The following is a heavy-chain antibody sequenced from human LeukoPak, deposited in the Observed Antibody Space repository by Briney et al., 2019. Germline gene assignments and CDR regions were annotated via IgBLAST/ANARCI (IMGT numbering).Heavy chain of an antibody. J-gene: IGHJ4*02. D-gene: IGHD3-16*01. CDR1: GFNLSSCC. CDR2: ITPDAGRT. Sequence: GGSLRLSCAASGFNLSSCCMTWVRQAPGKGLEWVSGITPDAGRTYYAGSVKGRFTIYRDNSKNAVYLQMNSLGVEDTALYYCVQDWAWGAFGSWGQGTLVTVSS. CDR3: VQDWAWGAFGS. V-gene: IGHV3-23*01.